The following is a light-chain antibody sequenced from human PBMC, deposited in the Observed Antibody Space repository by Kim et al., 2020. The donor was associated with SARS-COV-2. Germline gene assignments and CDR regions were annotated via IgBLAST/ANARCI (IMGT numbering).Light chain of an antibody. CDR1: SSDVGSYNL. CDR3: CSYAGSSTPYV. Sequence: QSCTISCTGTSSDVGSYNLVSWYQQHPGKAPKLMIYEVSKRPSGVSNRFSGSKPGNTASLTISGLQAEDEADYYCCSYAGSSTPYVFGTGTKVTVL. J-gene: IGLJ1*01. V-gene: IGLV2-23*02. CDR2: EVS.